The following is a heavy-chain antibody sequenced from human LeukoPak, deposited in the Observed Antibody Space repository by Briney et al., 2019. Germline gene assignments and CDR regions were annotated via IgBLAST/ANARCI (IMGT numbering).Heavy chain of an antibody. CDR1: GYTITSYG. CDR3: ARRDLSSSWLTDAFDI. Sequence: ASVKVSCKASGYTITSYGISWVRQAPGQGLEWMGWISAYNGNTNYAQKLQGRVTMTTDTSTSTAYMELRSLRSDDTAVYYCARRDLSSSWLTDAFDIWGQGTMVTVSS. V-gene: IGHV1-18*01. J-gene: IGHJ3*02. CDR2: ISAYNGNT. D-gene: IGHD6-13*01.